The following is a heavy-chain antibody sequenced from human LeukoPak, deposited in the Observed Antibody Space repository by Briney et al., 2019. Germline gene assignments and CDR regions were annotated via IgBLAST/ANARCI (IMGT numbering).Heavy chain of an antibody. V-gene: IGHV1-69*05. CDR2: IIPIFGTA. D-gene: IGHD3-10*01. CDR3: ARGQVTMVRAIDYYFDY. CDR1: GGTFSSYA. J-gene: IGHJ4*02. Sequence: SVKVSCKASGGTFSSYAISWVRQAPGQGLEWMGRIIPIFGTANYAQKFQGRVTITTDESTSTAYMELSSLGSEDTAVYYCARGQVTMVRAIDYYFDYWGQGTLVTVSS.